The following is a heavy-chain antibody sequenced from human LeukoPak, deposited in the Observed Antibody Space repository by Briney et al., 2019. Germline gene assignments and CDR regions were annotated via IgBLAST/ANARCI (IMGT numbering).Heavy chain of an antibody. V-gene: IGHV2-70*11. CDR2: IDWDDDK. CDR1: GFSLSTSGMC. D-gene: IGHD5-18*01. J-gene: IGHJ4*02. CDR3: ARSSYGPYYFDY. Sequence: SGPALVKPTQPLTLTCTFSGFSLSTSGMCVSWIRQPPGKALEWLARIDWDDDKYYSTSLKTRLTISKDTSKNQVVLTMTNMDPVDTATYYCARSSYGPYYFDYWGQGTLVTVSS.